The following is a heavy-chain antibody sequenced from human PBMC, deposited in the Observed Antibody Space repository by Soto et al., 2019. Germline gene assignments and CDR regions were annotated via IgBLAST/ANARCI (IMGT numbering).Heavy chain of an antibody. CDR1: GYTFTSYA. J-gene: IGHJ4*02. CDR3: ARDPDYYDSSGYGDYYFDY. V-gene: IGHV1-3*01. CDR2: INAGNGNT. Sequence: ASVNVSCKASGYTFTSYAMHWVRQAPGQRLEWMGWINAGNGNTKYSQKFQGRVTITRDTSASTAYMELSSLRSEDTAVYYCARDPDYYDSSGYGDYYFDYWGQGTLVTVSS. D-gene: IGHD3-22*01.